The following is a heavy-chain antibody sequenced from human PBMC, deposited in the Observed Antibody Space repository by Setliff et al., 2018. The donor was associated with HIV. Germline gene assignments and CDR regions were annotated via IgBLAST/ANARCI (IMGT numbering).Heavy chain of an antibody. V-gene: IGHV3-21*01. CDR3: ARVYVANIAAAGPYFDY. CDR1: GFTLSPYA. D-gene: IGHD6-13*01. Sequence: GGSLRLSCAASGFTLSPYAINWVRQVPGKGLEWISAVSRSVSTYYADSVKGRFTISRDNANDSLYLQMNTLRAEDTAVHYCARVYVANIAAAGPYFDYWGQGTLVTVSS. CDR2: VSRSVST. J-gene: IGHJ4*02.